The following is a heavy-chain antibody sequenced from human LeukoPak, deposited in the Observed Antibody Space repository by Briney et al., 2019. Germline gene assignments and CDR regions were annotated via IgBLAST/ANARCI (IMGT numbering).Heavy chain of an antibody. CDR1: GYTFTGYY. CDR3: TTSATTRGFDY. D-gene: IGHD4-17*01. Sequence: ASVKVSCKASGYTFTGYYMHWVRQAPGQGLEWMGRINPNSGGTNYAQKFEGWVTMTTDTSINTAYMTLSSLKSDDTAIYYCTTSATTRGFDYWGQGTLVTVSS. J-gene: IGHJ4*02. CDR2: INPNSGGT. V-gene: IGHV1-2*04.